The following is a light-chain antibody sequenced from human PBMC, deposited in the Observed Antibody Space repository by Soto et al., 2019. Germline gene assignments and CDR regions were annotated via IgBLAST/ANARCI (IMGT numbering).Light chain of an antibody. CDR3: LLTYGDIRV. Sequence: QAVVTQEPSLTVSPGGTVTLTCGSDTGTVTSGRYPYWFQQKPGQAPRTLIYDTSIKHSWTPARFSGSLLGGKAALTLSGAQPEDEADYYCLLTYGDIRVFGGGTKLNVL. CDR1: TGTVTSGRY. V-gene: IGLV7-46*01. J-gene: IGLJ2*01. CDR2: DTS.